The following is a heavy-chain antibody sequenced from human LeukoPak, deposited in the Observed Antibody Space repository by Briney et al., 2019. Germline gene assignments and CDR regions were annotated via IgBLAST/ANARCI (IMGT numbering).Heavy chain of an antibody. V-gene: IGHV4-4*02. CDR1: GGSISSSNW. CDR3: ARDSEYYYDSSGYSQGSY. D-gene: IGHD3-22*01. J-gene: IGHJ4*02. CDR2: IYHSGST. Sequence: PSGTLSLTCAVSGGSISSSNWWSWVRQPPGKGLEWIGEIYHSGSTNYNPSLKSRVTISVDTSKNQFSLKLSSVTAADTAVYYCARDSEYYYDSSGYSQGSYWGQGTLVTVSS.